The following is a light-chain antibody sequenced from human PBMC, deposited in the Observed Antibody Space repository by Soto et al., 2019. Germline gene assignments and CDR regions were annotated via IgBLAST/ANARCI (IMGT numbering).Light chain of an antibody. V-gene: IGLV2-11*01. CDR1: SSDVGGYNY. Sequence: QSVLTQPRSVSGSPGHTVTISCTGTSSDVGGYNYVSWYQQHPGKAPKVLIYEVTKRPSGVPDRFSGSKSGNTASLTISGLQAEDEADYYCCSYAGSYDWVFGGGTKVTVL. CDR2: EVT. CDR3: CSYAGSYDWV. J-gene: IGLJ3*02.